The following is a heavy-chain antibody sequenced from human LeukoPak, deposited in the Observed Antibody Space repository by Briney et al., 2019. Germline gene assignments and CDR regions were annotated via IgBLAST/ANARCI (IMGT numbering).Heavy chain of an antibody. V-gene: IGHV1-2*02. CDR3: ARVRRSSSSWYSYYFDY. D-gene: IGHD6-13*01. CDR1: GYTFTGYY. Sequence: ASVKASCKASGYTFTGYYMHWVRQAPGQGLEWMGWINPNSGGTNYAQKFQGRVTMTRDTSISTAYMELSRLRSDDTAVYYCARVRRSSSSWYSYYFDYWGQGTLVTVSS. J-gene: IGHJ4*02. CDR2: INPNSGGT.